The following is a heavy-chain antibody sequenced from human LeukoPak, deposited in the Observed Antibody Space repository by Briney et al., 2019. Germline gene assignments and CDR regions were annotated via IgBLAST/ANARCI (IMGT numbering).Heavy chain of an antibody. CDR3: ARITYDFWSGYYMPDDP. D-gene: IGHD3-3*01. V-gene: IGHV1-18*01. J-gene: IGHJ5*02. Sequence: ASVKVSCKASGYTFTNYGISWVRQAPGQGLEWMGWISVYNGNTDYAQKLRGRVTMTTDTSTSTAYMELRSLRSDDTAVYYCARITYDFWSGYYMPDDPWGQGTLVTVSS. CDR1: GYTFTNYG. CDR2: ISVYNGNT.